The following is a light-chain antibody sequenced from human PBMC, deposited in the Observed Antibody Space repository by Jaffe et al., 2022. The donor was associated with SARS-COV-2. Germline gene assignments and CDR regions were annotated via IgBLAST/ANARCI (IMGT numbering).Light chain of an antibody. V-gene: IGLV1-44*01. J-gene: IGLJ3*02. CDR2: SNH. Sequence: QSVLTQPPSASGTPGQRVTISCSGSSSNIGSNIVTWYQHLPGTAPKLLIHSNHQRPSGVPDRFSGSKSGTSASLDISGLQSEDETDYYCAAWDDSLNGWVFGGGTKLTVL. CDR1: SSNIGSNI. CDR3: AAWDDSLNGWV.